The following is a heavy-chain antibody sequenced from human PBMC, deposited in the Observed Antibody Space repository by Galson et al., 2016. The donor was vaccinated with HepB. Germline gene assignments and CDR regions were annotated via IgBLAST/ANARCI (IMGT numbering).Heavy chain of an antibody. D-gene: IGHD6-19*01. J-gene: IGHJ4*02. CDR1: GFTVSSHG. V-gene: IGHV3-23*01. CDR2: ISGSGDNT. CDR3: AKDQDASGNFYSDY. Sequence: SLRLSCAASGFTVSSHGMNWVRQAPGKGLEWVSGISGSGDNTAYADSVKGRFTISRDNSKNTLYLQINSLRAEDTAVYYCAKDQDASGNFYSDYWGQGTLVTVSS.